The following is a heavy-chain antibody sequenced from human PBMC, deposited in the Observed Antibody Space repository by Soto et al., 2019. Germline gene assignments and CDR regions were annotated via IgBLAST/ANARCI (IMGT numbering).Heavy chain of an antibody. Sequence: QVQLVQSGAEVKKPGSSVKVSCKASGGTFSSYTISWVRQAPGQGLEWMGRIIPILGIANYAQKFQGRVTITADKSTSTAYMELSSLRSEDTAVYYCAREWVGAISWFDPWGQGTLVTVSS. CDR3: AREWVGAISWFDP. J-gene: IGHJ5*02. V-gene: IGHV1-69*08. CDR2: IIPILGIA. CDR1: GGTFSSYT. D-gene: IGHD1-26*01.